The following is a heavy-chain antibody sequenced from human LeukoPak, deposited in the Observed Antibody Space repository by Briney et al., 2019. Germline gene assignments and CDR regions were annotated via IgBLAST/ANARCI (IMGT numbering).Heavy chain of an antibody. D-gene: IGHD3-9*01. CDR2: IYSGGST. J-gene: IGHJ1*01. Sequence: GGSLRLSCAASGFTVSSNYMSWVRQAPGKGLEWVSVIYSGGSTYYADSVKGRFTISRDNSKNTLYLQMNSLRAEDTAVYYCARAHYDILTGYSAEYFQHWGQGTLVTVSS. V-gene: IGHV3-66*01. CDR1: GFTVSSNY. CDR3: ARAHYDILTGYSAEYFQH.